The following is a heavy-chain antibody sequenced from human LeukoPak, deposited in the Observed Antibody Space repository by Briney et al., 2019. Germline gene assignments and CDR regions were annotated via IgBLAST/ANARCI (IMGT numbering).Heavy chain of an antibody. CDR3: ASVKGYSGYDRSFDY. CDR2: VNPNSGNT. CDR1: GYTFTSYD. J-gene: IGHJ4*02. D-gene: IGHD5-12*01. V-gene: IGHV1-8*01. Sequence: ASVKVSCKASGYTFTSYDINWVRQATGQGLEWMGWVNPNSGNTGYAQKFQGRVTMTRNTSISTAYMELSSLRSEDTAVYYCASVKGYSGYDRSFDYWGQGTLVTVSP.